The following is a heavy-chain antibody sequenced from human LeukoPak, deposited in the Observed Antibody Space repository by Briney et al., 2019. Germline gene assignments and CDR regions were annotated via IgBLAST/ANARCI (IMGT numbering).Heavy chain of an antibody. D-gene: IGHD3-9*01. V-gene: IGHV3-66*01. CDR2: VYSGGTT. Sequence: PGGSLRLSCAASGFTFNDYAMSWVRQAPGKGLEWVSIVYSGGTTYYAESVKGRFTISRDNSKNTLYLQMNSLRAEDTAVYYCVLAGLPTGDILTGYPDSDAFDIWGQGTMVTVSS. J-gene: IGHJ3*02. CDR3: VLAGLPTGDILTGYPDSDAFDI. CDR1: GFTFNDYA.